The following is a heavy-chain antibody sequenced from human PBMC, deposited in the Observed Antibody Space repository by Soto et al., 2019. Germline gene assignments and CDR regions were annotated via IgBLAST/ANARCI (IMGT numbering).Heavy chain of an antibody. CDR3: ARGLAVAGLYYFDY. Sequence: SETLSLTCTVCSGSISSGGYYWSWIRQHPGKGLEWIGYIYYSGSTYYNPSLKSRVTISVDTSKNQFSLKLSSVTAADTAVYYCARGLAVAGLYYFDYWGQGTLVTVSS. CDR2: IYYSGST. CDR1: SGSISSGGYY. V-gene: IGHV4-31*02. D-gene: IGHD6-19*01. J-gene: IGHJ4*02.